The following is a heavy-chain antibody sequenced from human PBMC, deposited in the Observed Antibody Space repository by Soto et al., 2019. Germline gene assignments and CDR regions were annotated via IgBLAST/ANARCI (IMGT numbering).Heavy chain of an antibody. Sequence: GGSVKVSCKASGFTFTSSAVQWVRQARGQRLEWIGWIVVGSGNTNYAQKFQERVTITRDMSTSTAYMELSSRRSEDTAANEGAVVVTVSDAWEIWGQGPMV. CDR1: GFTFTSSA. V-gene: IGHV1-58*01. CDR2: IVVGSGNT. J-gene: IGHJ3*02. D-gene: IGHD6-6*01. CDR3: AVVVTVSDAWEI.